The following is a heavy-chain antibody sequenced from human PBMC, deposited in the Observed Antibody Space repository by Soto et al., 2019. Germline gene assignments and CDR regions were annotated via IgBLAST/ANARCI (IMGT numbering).Heavy chain of an antibody. V-gene: IGHV4-4*02. CDR1: GGSISSSNW. Sequence: SETLSLTCAVSGGSISSSNWWSWVRQPPGKGLEWIGEIYHSGSTNYNPSLKSRVTISVDKSKNQFSLKLSSVTAADTAVYYCARDLRIAAAGTQIYYYYYGMDVWGQGTTVPVSS. J-gene: IGHJ6*02. CDR2: IYHSGST. CDR3: ARDLRIAAAGTQIYYYYYGMDV. D-gene: IGHD6-13*01.